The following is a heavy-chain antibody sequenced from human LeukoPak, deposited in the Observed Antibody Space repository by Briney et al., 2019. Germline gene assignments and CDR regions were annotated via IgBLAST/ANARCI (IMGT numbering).Heavy chain of an antibody. D-gene: IGHD6-19*01. J-gene: IGHJ6*02. Sequence: PGGSLRLSCAASGFTFSSYGMHWVRQAPGKGLEWVAVISYDGSNKYYADSVKGRFTISRDNSKNTLYLQMNSLRAEDTAVYYCATGYSSGWYKDYYYGMDVWGQGTQVIVSS. CDR1: GFTFSSYG. CDR3: ATGYSSGWYKDYYYGMDV. CDR2: ISYDGSNK. V-gene: IGHV3-30*03.